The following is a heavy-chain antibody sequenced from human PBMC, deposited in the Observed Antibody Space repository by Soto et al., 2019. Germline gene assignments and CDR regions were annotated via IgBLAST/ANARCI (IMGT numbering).Heavy chain of an antibody. D-gene: IGHD1-1*01. CDR2: SSAYNGDT. CDR1: GYPFTSYS. J-gene: IGHJ6*02. Sequence: QVPLVQSGAEVKEPGASVKVSCKSSGYPFTSYSFSWVRQAPGQGLEWMGWSSAYNGDTRYAQKFQGRVTMTADPYTDTAYMDLRNLRSDDTAVYYCAREGAVVGTAAYYGMDVWGQGTTVTVSS. CDR3: AREGAVVGTAAYYGMDV. V-gene: IGHV1-18*04.